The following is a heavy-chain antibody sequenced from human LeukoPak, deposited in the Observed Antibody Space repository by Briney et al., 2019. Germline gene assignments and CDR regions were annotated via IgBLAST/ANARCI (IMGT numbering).Heavy chain of an antibody. CDR3: AKTSVLLWFGESLDDYYYMDV. CDR1: GLTVSNNY. CDR2: IYSSGNT. Sequence: GGSLRLSCAASGLTVSNNYMSWVRQAPGKGLEWVSVIYSSGNTYYADSVKGRFTISRDNSKNTLYLQMNSLRAEDTAVYYCAKTSVLLWFGESLDDYYYMDVWGKGTTVTVSS. V-gene: IGHV3-53*01. J-gene: IGHJ6*03. D-gene: IGHD3-10*01.